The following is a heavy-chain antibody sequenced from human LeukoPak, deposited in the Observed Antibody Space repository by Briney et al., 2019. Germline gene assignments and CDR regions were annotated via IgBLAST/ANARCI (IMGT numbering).Heavy chain of an antibody. Sequence: ASVKVSCKASGGTFSSYNISWVRQAPGQGLEWMGRIIPILGIANYAQKFQGRVTITADKSTSTAYMELSSLRSEDTAVYYCARDSGNYGGTTVTTGNWFDPWGQGTLVSVSS. V-gene: IGHV1-69*04. CDR2: IIPILGIA. CDR1: GGTFSSYN. D-gene: IGHD4-17*01. J-gene: IGHJ5*02. CDR3: ARDSGNYGGTTVTTGNWFDP.